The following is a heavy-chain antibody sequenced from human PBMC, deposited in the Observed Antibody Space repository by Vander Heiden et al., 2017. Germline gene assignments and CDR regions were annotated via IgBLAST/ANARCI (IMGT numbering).Heavy chain of an antibody. CDR3: AKDRSYALDY. CDR2: LSGSGSNT. D-gene: IGHD3-16*01. Sequence: EVQLLESGGGLVQPGGSLRLSCAASGFNFSSYALSWVRQAPGKGLEWGSALSGSGSNTYYADSVKGHFTISRDNSKNTLFLQMNRLRGEDTAVYYCAKDRSYALDYWGQGTLVTVSS. J-gene: IGHJ4*02. CDR1: GFNFSSYA. V-gene: IGHV3-23*01.